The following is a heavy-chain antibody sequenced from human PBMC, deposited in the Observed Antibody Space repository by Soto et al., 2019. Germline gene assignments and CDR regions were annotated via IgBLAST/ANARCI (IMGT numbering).Heavy chain of an antibody. CDR3: ATDAGCSGGSCHYYFDY. CDR2: ISGGGDDT. D-gene: IGHD2-15*01. J-gene: IGHJ4*02. V-gene: IGHV3-23*01. Sequence: PGGSLRLSCAASGFTFSSYAMSWVRQAPEKGLDWVSSISGGGDDTAYAASVKGRFSISRDNSESTVYLQMSSLRSEDTAVYYCATDAGCSGGSCHYYFDYWGQGTLVTVSS. CDR1: GFTFSSYA.